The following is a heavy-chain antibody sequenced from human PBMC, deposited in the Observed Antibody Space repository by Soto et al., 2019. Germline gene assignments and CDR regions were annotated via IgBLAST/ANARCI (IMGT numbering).Heavy chain of an antibody. V-gene: IGHV4-34*01. CDR1: GGSFSGYY. Sequence: QVQLQQWGAGLLKPSETLSLTCAVYGGSFSGYYWSWIRQPPGKGLEWIGEINHSGSTNYNPSLKSRVTTSVDTSKNQFSLKLSSVTAADTAVYYCARGAVRTLDYWGQGTLVTVSS. CDR2: INHSGST. CDR3: ARGAVRTLDY. D-gene: IGHD2-15*01. J-gene: IGHJ4*02.